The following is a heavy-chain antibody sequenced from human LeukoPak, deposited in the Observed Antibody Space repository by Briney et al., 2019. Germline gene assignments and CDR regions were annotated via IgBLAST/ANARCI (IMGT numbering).Heavy chain of an antibody. CDR2: IVPIFGTA. D-gene: IGHD5-18*01. CDR1: GGTFSSYA. V-gene: IGHV1-69*13. CDR3: ASKRGYSYGLDY. Sequence: ASVKVSCKASGGTFSSYAISWVRQAPGQGLEWMGGIVPIFGTANYAQKFQGRVTITADESTSTGYMELSSLRSEDTAVYYCASKRGYSYGLDYWGQGTLVTVSS. J-gene: IGHJ4*02.